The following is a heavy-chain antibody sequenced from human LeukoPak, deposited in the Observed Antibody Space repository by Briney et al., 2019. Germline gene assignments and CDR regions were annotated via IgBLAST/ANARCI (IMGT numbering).Heavy chain of an antibody. CDR3: AREGVGVDTAMVKDY. CDR1: GFTFSSYS. CDR2: ISSSSSYI. V-gene: IGHV3-21*01. J-gene: IGHJ4*02. Sequence: GGSLRLSCAASGFTFSSYSMNWVRQAPGKGLEWVSSISSSSSYIYYADSVKGRFTISRDNAKNSLHLQMNSLRAEDTAVYYCAREGVGVDTAMVKDYWGQGTLVTVSS. D-gene: IGHD5-18*01.